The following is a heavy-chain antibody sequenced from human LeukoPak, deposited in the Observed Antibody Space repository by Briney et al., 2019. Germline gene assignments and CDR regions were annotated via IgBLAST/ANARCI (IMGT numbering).Heavy chain of an antibody. CDR3: ARGDLMGATDY. Sequence: GGSLRLSCAASGFTFSNYGMHWVRQAPGKGLEWVAVIWYDGSNKYYAESVKGRFTISRDNSKNTLYLQMTDLRAGDTAVYFCARGDLMGATDYWGQGTLVTVSS. CDR1: GFTFSNYG. CDR2: IWYDGSNK. V-gene: IGHV3-33*08. D-gene: IGHD1-26*01. J-gene: IGHJ4*02.